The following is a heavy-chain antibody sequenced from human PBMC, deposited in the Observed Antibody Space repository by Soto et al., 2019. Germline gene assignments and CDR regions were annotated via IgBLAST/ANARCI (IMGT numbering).Heavy chain of an antibody. J-gene: IGHJ6*02. CDR2: VSPSGDST. V-gene: IGHV3-23*01. CDR1: GLIFSTYS. Sequence: VGSLRLSCEACGLIFSTYSMTWVRQVPGKGLEWVAAVSPSGDSTYYADSLKGRLTISRDNSKNTVFLQMNSLSADDTGLYYCVKEPDVWGQGISVTVSS. CDR3: VKEPDV.